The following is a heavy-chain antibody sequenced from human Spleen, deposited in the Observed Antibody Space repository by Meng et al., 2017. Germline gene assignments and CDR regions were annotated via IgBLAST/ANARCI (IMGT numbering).Heavy chain of an antibody. J-gene: IGHJ5*02. CDR3: ATYDFSGGIDP. D-gene: IGHD3-3*01. CDR2: IYQRGST. CDR1: GGSIRSSNW. V-gene: IGHV4-4*02. Sequence: QLQLQGSGSGRVKPSQTLSLTCAVSGGSIRSSNWWRWVRQPPGKGLEWIGGIYQRGSTNYNPSLKSRVTISVDKSNNQFSLKLSSVTAADTAVYYCATYDFSGGIDPWGQGTLVTVSS.